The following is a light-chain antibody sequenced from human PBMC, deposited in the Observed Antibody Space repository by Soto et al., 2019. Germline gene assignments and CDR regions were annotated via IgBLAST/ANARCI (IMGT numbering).Light chain of an antibody. CDR3: AAWDDSLNGVV. J-gene: IGLJ2*01. CDR1: ISNIGSNT. Sequence: QSVLTQPSSASGTPGQRVTISCSGSISNIGSNTINWYQQLPGTAPKLLIYMNNQRPSGVPDRFSGSKSGNSASLAISGLRSEDEADYYCAAWDDSLNGVVFGGGTKLTVL. V-gene: IGLV1-44*01. CDR2: MNN.